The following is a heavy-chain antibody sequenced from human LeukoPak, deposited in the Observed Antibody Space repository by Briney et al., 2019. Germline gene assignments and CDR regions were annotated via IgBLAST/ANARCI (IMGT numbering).Heavy chain of an antibody. Sequence: GGSLRLSCAASGFTFSSYSMNWVRQAPGKGLEWVSSISSSSSYIYYADSVKGRFTISRDNAKNSLYLQTNSLRAEDTAVYYCANVHYYDSSFDYWGQGTLVTVSS. CDR2: ISSSSSYI. CDR1: GFTFSSYS. V-gene: IGHV3-21*01. J-gene: IGHJ4*02. CDR3: ANVHYYDSSFDY. D-gene: IGHD3-22*01.